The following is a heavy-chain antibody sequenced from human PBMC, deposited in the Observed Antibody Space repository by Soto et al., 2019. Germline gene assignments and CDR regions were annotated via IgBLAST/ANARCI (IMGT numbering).Heavy chain of an antibody. CDR1: GYTFTTYA. Sequence: QVQLVQSGAEEKKPGASVKVSCRTSGYTFTTYAVHRVRQAPGQGLEWMGWIVTANGDTRYSEKFQGRLSITRDTSATTAYMELSSLRSEDTAVYYCAKDGATAGTPRNWFDPWGQGTLVTVSS. CDR3: AKDGATAGTPRNWFDP. CDR2: IVTANGDT. D-gene: IGHD6-13*01. J-gene: IGHJ5*02. V-gene: IGHV1-3*05.